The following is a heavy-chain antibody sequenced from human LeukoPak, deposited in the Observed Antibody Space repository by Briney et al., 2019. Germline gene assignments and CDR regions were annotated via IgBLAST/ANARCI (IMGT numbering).Heavy chain of an antibody. J-gene: IGHJ4*02. CDR1: GFTFNDYY. CDR3: ATSGYLRSSEHYFDY. CDR2: ISSSGSTI. V-gene: IGHV3-11*04. Sequence: PGGSLRLSCAASGFTFNDYYMSWIRQAPGKGLEWVSYISSSGSTIYYEDSVKGRFTMSRDNAKNSLYLQMNSLRAEDTAVYYCATSGYLRSSEHYFDYWGQGTLVTVSS. D-gene: IGHD2-2*03.